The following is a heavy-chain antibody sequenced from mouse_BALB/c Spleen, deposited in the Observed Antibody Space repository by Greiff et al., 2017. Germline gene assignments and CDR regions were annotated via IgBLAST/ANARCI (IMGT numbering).Heavy chain of an antibody. CDR1: GYAFTNYL. D-gene: IGHD2-13*01. J-gene: IGHJ2*01. CDR3: ARVTPDSFDY. V-gene: IGHV1-54*01. Sequence: QVQLQQSGAELVRPGTSVKVSCKASGYAFTNYLIEWVKQRPGQGLEWIGVINPGSGGTNYNEKFKGKATLTADKSSSTAYMQLSSLTSDDSAVYFCARVTPDSFDYWGQGTTLTVSS. CDR2: INPGSGGT.